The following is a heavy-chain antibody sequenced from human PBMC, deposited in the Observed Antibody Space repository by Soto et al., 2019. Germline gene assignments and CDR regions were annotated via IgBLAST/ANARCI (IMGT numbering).Heavy chain of an antibody. V-gene: IGHV3-48*02. D-gene: IGHD3-3*01. CDR2: ISSSSTI. CDR1: GFTFSSYS. CDR3: ARDSDFWSGYYSNFDY. Sequence: GGSLRLSCAASGFTFSSYSMNWVRQAPGKGLEWVSYISSSSTIYYADSVKGRFTISRDNAKNSLYLQMNSLRDEDTAVYYCARDSDFWSGYYSNFDYWGQGTLVTVS. J-gene: IGHJ4*02.